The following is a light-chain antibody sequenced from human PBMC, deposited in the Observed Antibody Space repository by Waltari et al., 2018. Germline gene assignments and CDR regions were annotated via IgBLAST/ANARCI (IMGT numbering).Light chain of an antibody. CDR2: DAS. CDR3: QQYGSSIPFT. J-gene: IGKJ3*01. CDR1: QSVTASQ. Sequence: EIVLTQSPGTMSLSPGDRATLSCRASQSVTASQVAWYQQQPGQAPTLLIYDASTRATGTPDRFSGSRSGTDFILTISGREPEDFAVYFCQQYGSSIPFTFGPGTKV. V-gene: IGKV3-20*01.